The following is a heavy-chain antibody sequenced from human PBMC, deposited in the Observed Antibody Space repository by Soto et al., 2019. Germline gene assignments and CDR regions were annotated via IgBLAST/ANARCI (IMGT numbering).Heavy chain of an antibody. V-gene: IGHV1-24*01. CDR1: GYTLTELS. D-gene: IGHD2-15*01. Sequence: ASVKVSCKVSGYTLTELSMHWVRQAPGKGLEWMGGFDPEDGETIYAQKFQGRVTMTEDTSTDTAYMELSSLRSEDTAVYYCARSVVVVAATPDYYYYYGMDVWGQGTTVTVSS. CDR2: FDPEDGET. CDR3: ARSVVVVAATPDYYYYYGMDV. J-gene: IGHJ6*02.